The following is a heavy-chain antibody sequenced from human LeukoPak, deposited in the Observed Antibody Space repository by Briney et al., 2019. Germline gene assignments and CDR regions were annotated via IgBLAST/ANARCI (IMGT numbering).Heavy chain of an antibody. J-gene: IGHJ4*02. CDR1: GYTFTSYY. V-gene: IGHV1-46*01. CDR2: INPSGGST. CDR3: ARMIIAIPTVDRTRYDSSGYQAS. Sequence: ASVKVSCKASGYTFTSYYMHWVRQAPGQGLEWVGIINPSGGSTSYAQKFQGRVTMTRDTSTSTVYMELSSLRSEDTAVYYCARMIIAIPTVDRTRYDSSGYQASWGQGTLVTVSS. D-gene: IGHD3-22*01.